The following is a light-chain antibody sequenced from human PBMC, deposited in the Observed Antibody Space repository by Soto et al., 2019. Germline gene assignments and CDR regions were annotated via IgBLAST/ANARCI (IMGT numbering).Light chain of an antibody. CDR1: SGHSSYA. J-gene: IGLJ2*01. CDR3: QTWAGV. Sequence: QTVVTQSPSASASLGASVKLTCTLSSGHSSYAIAWHQQQPEKGPRYLMKVNSDGSHSKGDGIPDRFSGASSGAERFLTDSSLQSEDEADYYCQTWAGVFGRGTKLTVL. CDR2: VNSDGSH. V-gene: IGLV4-69*01.